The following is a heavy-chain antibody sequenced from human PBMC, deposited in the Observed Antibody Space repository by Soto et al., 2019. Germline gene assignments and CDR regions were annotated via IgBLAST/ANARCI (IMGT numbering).Heavy chain of an antibody. V-gene: IGHV4-34*01. D-gene: IGHD2-15*01. CDR2: INHSGST. CDR3: ARAALGGHAFDY. Sequence: PSETLSLTCAVYGGSFSGYYWNWIRQPPGKGLEWIGEINHSGSTNYNPSLKSRVTISADTSKNQFSLKLSSVTAADTAVYYCARAALGGHAFDYWGQGTLVTVSS. J-gene: IGHJ4*02. CDR1: GGSFSGYY.